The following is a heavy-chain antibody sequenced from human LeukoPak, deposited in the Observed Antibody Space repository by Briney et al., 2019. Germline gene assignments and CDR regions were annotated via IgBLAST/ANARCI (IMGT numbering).Heavy chain of an antibody. CDR1: GFTFSSYA. J-gene: IGHJ4*02. CDR2: ISYDGSNK. D-gene: IGHD2-15*01. V-gene: IGHV3-30-3*01. CDR3: AREGEGLDY. Sequence: GGSLRLSCAASGFTFSSYAMHWVRQAPGKGLEWVAVISYDGSNKYYADSVKGRFTISRDNSKNTLYLQMNSLRAEGTAVYYCAREGEGLDYWGQGTLVTVSS.